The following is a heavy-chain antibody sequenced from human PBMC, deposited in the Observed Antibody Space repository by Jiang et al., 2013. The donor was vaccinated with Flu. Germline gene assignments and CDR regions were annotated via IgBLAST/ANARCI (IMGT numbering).Heavy chain of an antibody. J-gene: IGHJ4*02. CDR3: ARRPRGGYGSGSYYSFFTGPFDY. CDR1: GGSFSGYY. Sequence: LLKPSETLSLTCAVYGGSFSGYYWSWIRQPPGKGLEWIGEINHSGSTNYNPSLKSRVTISVDTSKNQFSLKLSSVTAADTAVYYCARRPRGGYGSGSYYSFFTGPFDYWGQGTLVTVSS. CDR2: INHSGST. V-gene: IGHV4-34*01. D-gene: IGHD3-10*01.